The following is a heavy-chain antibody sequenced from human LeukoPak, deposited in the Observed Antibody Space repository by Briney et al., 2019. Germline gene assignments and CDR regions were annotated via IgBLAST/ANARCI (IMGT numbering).Heavy chain of an antibody. V-gene: IGHV3-23*01. Sequence: GGSLRLSCAASGFIFRTYAMTWVRQAPGKGLEWVSATSGSGDKTYYADSVKGRFTISRDNSKNTVYLQMNRLRIEDTAEYYCAKEGEGYNYGYAYWGQGALVTVSS. CDR3: AKEGEGYNYGYAY. D-gene: IGHD5-18*01. CDR1: GFIFRTYA. CDR2: TSGSGDKT. J-gene: IGHJ4*02.